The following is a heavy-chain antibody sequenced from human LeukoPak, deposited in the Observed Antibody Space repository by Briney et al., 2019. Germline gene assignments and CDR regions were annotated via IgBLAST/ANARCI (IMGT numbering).Heavy chain of an antibody. CDR2: IYHSGNT. D-gene: IGHD3-3*01. CDR1: GFTCSSYS. Sequence: GSLRLSCAASGFTCSSYSMNWVRQAPGKGLEWIGNIYHSGNTYYNPSLKSRVSISVDTSKNQLSLKVISVTAADTAVYYCARTMKGDFWSGDSYYAYYYMDVWGKGTTVTVSS. J-gene: IGHJ6*03. CDR3: ARTMKGDFWSGDSYYAYYYMDV. V-gene: IGHV4-4*02.